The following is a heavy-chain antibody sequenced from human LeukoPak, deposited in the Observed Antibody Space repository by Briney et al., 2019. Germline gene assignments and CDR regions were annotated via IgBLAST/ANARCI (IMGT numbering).Heavy chain of an antibody. V-gene: IGHV1-8*03. CDR3: ARGGDIVVVVAADTPDAFDI. D-gene: IGHD2-15*01. CDR2: MNPSSGNT. CDR1: GYTFTSYD. J-gene: IGHJ3*02. Sequence: ASVKVSCKASGYTFTSYDINWVRQATGQGLEWMGWMNPSSGNTGYAQKFQGRVAITRNTSISTAYMELSSLRSEDTAVYYCARGGDIVVVVAADTPDAFDIWGQGTMVTVSS.